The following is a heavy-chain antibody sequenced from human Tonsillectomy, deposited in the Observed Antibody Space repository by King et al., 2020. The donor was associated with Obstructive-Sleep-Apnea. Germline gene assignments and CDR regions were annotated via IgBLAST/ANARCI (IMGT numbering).Heavy chain of an antibody. J-gene: IGHJ4*02. V-gene: IGHV3-74*01. CDR3: ARDPVDSSGTYFDY. CDR1: GFTFRSHW. CDR2: INSDGRST. Sequence: EVQLVESGGGLVQPGGSLRLSCAASGFTFRSHWMHWVRQAPGKGLVWVSRINSDGRSTSYADSVKGRFTISRDNAKNTLYLQMNSLRAEDTAVYYCARDPVDSSGTYFDYWGQGTLVTVSS. D-gene: IGHD3-22*01.